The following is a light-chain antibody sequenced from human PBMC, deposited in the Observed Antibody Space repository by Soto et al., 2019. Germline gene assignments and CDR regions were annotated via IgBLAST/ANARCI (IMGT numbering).Light chain of an antibody. V-gene: IGLV2-8*01. J-gene: IGLJ2*01. CDR1: SNDVGNYNY. Sequence: QSVLTQPPSASGSPGQSVTISCTGTSNDVGNYNYVSWYQQHPGKAPKVLISEVSKRPSGVPDRFSGSKSGNMASLTVSGLQAEDEADYYCSSYSGTNNLLIFGGGTKATVL. CDR3: SSYSGTNNLLI. CDR2: EVS.